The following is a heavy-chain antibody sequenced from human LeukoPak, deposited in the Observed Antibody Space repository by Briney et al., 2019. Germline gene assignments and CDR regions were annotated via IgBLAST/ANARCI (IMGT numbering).Heavy chain of an antibody. J-gene: IGHJ4*02. Sequence: SETLSLTCAVYGGSFSGYYWSWIRQPPGEGLEWIGEINHSGSTNYNPSLKSRVTISVDTSKNQFSLKLSSVTAADTAVYYCARVAPGGYWNHPYYLDYWGQGTLVAVSS. CDR2: INHSGST. CDR3: ARVAPGGYWNHPYYLDY. D-gene: IGHD1-1*01. V-gene: IGHV4-34*01. CDR1: GGSFSGYY.